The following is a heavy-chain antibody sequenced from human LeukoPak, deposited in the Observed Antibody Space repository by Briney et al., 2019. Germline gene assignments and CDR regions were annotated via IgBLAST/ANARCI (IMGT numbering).Heavy chain of an antibody. J-gene: IGHJ4*02. CDR1: GGSFSGYY. V-gene: IGHV4-34*01. CDR3: ARGHTNYHDSSGYYLYYFDY. CDR2: INHSGST. D-gene: IGHD3-22*01. Sequence: SETLSLTCAVYGGSFSGYYWSWIRQPPGKGLEWIGEINHSGSTNYNPSLKSRVTISVDTSKNQFSLKLSSVTAADTAVYYCARGHTNYHDSSGYYLYYFDYWGQGTPVTVSS.